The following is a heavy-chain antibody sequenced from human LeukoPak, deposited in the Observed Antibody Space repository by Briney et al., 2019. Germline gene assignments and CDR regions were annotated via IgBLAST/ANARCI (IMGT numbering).Heavy chain of an antibody. J-gene: IGHJ4*02. Sequence: MTSETLSLTCTVSGGSISSHYWSWIRQPPGKGLEWIGYIYYSGSTNYNPSLKSRVTISVDTSKNQFPLKLSSVTAADTAVYYCARGGGYGSARGYFDYWGQGTLVTVSS. D-gene: IGHD3-10*01. CDR2: IYYSGST. CDR3: ARGGGYGSARGYFDY. V-gene: IGHV4-59*11. CDR1: GGSISSHY.